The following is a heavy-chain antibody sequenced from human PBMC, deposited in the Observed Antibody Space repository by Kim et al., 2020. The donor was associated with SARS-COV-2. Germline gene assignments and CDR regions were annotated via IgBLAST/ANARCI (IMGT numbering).Heavy chain of an antibody. V-gene: IGHV1-3*01. CDR2: INAGNGNT. Sequence: ASVKVSCKASGYTFTSYAMHWVRQAPGQRLEWMGWINAGNGNTKYSQKFQGRVTITRDTSASTAYMELSSLRSEDTAVYYCASHIIGSRYSPKGYFDYWGQGTLVTVSS. CDR1: GYTFTSYA. J-gene: IGHJ4*02. CDR3: ASHIIGSRYSPKGYFDY. D-gene: IGHD2-15*01.